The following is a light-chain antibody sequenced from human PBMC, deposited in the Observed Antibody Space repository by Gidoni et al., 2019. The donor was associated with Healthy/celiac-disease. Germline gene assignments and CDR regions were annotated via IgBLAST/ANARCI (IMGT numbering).Light chain of an antibody. Sequence: DIQMTQSPSSLSASVGDRVTITCRASQSISSYLNWYQQKPGKAPKLLIYAASSVQSGVPSRFSGSGAGTDFTLTISSLQPEDVATYYCQQSYSTPRSFGGGTKVEIK. CDR1: QSISSY. J-gene: IGKJ4*01. CDR3: QQSYSTPRS. CDR2: AAS. V-gene: IGKV1-39*01.